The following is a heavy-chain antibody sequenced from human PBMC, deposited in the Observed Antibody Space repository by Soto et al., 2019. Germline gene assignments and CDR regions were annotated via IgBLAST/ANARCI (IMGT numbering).Heavy chain of an antibody. CDR1: GYSFTTYW. J-gene: IGHJ5*02. V-gene: IGHV5-51*01. CDR2: IYPGDSDT. CDR3: ARLPTEKGWLDP. Sequence: SGESLKISCKGSGYSFTTYWIAWVRQMPGKGLEWMGIIYPGDSDTRYSPSFQGQVTISADKSITTAYLQWSSLKASDTAMYYCARLPTEKGWLDPWGQGTLVTVSS.